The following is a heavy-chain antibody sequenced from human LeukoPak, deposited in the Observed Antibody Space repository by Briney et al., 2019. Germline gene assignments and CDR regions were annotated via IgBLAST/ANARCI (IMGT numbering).Heavy chain of an antibody. CDR3: ARVGDYDSSGDLYYFDY. CDR2: IYSSGST. Sequence: SETLSLTCTVSGGSISSYYWSWIRQPAGEGLEWIGRIYSSGSTNYNPSLKSRVTMSLDTPKNQFSLKLTSVTAADRAVYYCARVGDYDSSGDLYYFDYWGQGTLVTVSS. J-gene: IGHJ4*02. V-gene: IGHV4-4*07. CDR1: GGSISSYY. D-gene: IGHD3-22*01.